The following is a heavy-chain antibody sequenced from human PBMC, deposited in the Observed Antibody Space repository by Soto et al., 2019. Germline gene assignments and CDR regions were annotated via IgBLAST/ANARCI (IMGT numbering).Heavy chain of an antibody. CDR3: ARARPPFKWFDR. CDR1: GYTFTDYY. CDR2: INLNSGDT. D-gene: IGHD6-6*01. V-gene: IGHV1-2*02. J-gene: IGHJ5*02. Sequence: QVHLVQSGAEVKKPGASVMVSCKASGYTFTDYYMEWVRQAPGQGLEWMGWINLNSGDTNFAQQFQGRVTMTRDTSITTAYMDLTRLRSDDTAVYYCARARPPFKWFDRWGQGTLVTVSS.